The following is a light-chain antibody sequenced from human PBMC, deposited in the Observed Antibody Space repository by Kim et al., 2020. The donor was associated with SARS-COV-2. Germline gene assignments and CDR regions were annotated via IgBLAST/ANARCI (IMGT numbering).Light chain of an antibody. J-gene: IGKJ2*01. V-gene: IGKV4-1*01. CDR1: LSVLYISNNKNY. Sequence: RATINCKSSLSVLYISNNKNYLAWYQQKPGQPPKLLIYWASTRESGVPDRFSGSGSGTDFTLTISSLQAEDVAVYYCQQYYSTPRTFGQGTKLEI. CDR3: QQYYSTPRT. CDR2: WAS.